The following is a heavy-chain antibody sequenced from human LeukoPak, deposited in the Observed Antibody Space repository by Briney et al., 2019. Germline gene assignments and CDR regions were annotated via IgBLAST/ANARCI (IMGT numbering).Heavy chain of an antibody. J-gene: IGHJ5*02. CDR3: AKTPSLWWFDP. Sequence: PGGSLRLSRAASGFTFNAYAMSWVRQAPGKGLEWVSSISGSGGSTCYADSVKGRFTISRDNSNNTLYLQINSLRAEDTAVYYCAKTPSLWWFDPWGQGTLVTVSS. CDR1: GFTFNAYA. D-gene: IGHD3-16*02. V-gene: IGHV3-23*01. CDR2: ISGSGGST.